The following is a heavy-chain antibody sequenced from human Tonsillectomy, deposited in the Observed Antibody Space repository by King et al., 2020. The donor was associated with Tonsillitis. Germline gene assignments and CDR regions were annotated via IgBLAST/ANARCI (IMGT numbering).Heavy chain of an antibody. V-gene: IGHV3-21*01. CDR3: AAWLVHGFDP. Sequence: VQLVESGGGLVKPGGSLRLSCAASGFTFSSYSMNWVRQAPGKGLEWVSSISSSSSYIYYADSVKGRFTISRDNAKNSLYLQMNSLRAEDTAVYYCAAWLVHGFDPWGQGTLVTVSS. CDR1: GFTFSSYS. D-gene: IGHD6-19*01. CDR2: ISSSSSYI. J-gene: IGHJ5*02.